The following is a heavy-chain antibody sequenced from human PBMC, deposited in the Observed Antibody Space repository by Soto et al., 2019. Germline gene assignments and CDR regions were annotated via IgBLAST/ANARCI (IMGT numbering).Heavy chain of an antibody. Sequence: GGSLRLSCAASGFTFSSYAMSWVRQTPGKGLEWVSSISGSGGSTYYADSVKGRFTISRDNSKNTPYLQMNSLRAEDTAVYYCAKDRSTAADTDYWGQGTLVTVSS. V-gene: IGHV3-23*01. CDR1: GFTFSSYA. D-gene: IGHD6-13*01. CDR3: AKDRSTAADTDY. J-gene: IGHJ4*02. CDR2: ISGSGGST.